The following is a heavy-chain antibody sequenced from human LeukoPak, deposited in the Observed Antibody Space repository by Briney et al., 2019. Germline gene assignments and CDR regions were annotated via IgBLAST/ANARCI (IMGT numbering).Heavy chain of an antibody. Sequence: GGSLRLSCAASGFTVSSNYMSWVRQAPGKGLEWVSAIRSDGTTDYADSVKGRFDVSRDNFKNTLYLQMNSLRAEDTAVYYCARDHGVQLRLGVDGMDVWGQGTTVTVSS. D-gene: IGHD1-1*01. V-gene: IGHV3-66*01. J-gene: IGHJ6*02. CDR1: GFTVSSNY. CDR2: IRSDGTT. CDR3: ARDHGVQLRLGVDGMDV.